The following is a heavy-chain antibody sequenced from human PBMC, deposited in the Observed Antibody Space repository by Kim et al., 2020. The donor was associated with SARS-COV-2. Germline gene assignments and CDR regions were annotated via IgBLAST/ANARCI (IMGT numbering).Heavy chain of an antibody. CDR2: IYSDGST. V-gene: IGHV3-66*01. CDR1: GPIVSGNY. Sequence: AASGPIVSGNYMGWVRQAPGKGLESVSVIYSDGSTSYIDSVKGRFTISRDNSKNTLYLQMNSLRAEDTAVYYCARVYFINWFDPWGQGTLVTVSP. J-gene: IGHJ5*02. CDR3: ARVYFINWFDP. D-gene: IGHD1-26*01.